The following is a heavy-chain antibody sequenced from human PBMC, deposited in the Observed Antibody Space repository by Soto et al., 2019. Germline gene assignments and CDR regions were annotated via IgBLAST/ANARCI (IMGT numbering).Heavy chain of an antibody. D-gene: IGHD2-15*01. Sequence: QVQLVESGGGVVQPGRSLRLSCAASGFTFSSYGMHWVRQAPGKGLEWVAVISYDGSNKYYADSVKGRFTISRDNSKNTLYLQMNSLRAEDTAVYYCAKDRGGGDIVVVVATYFDYWGQGTLVTVSS. CDR1: GFTFSSYG. CDR2: ISYDGSNK. V-gene: IGHV3-30*18. J-gene: IGHJ4*02. CDR3: AKDRGGGDIVVVVATYFDY.